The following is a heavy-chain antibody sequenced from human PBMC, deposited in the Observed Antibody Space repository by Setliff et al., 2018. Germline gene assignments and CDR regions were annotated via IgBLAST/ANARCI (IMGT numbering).Heavy chain of an antibody. V-gene: IGHV3-49*03. CDR2: IRSKAYGGTT. CDR1: GFTFGDYP. Sequence: GSLRLSCAASGFTFGDYPVNWFRQAPGKGLEWVGFIRSKAYGGTTEYAPSVKGRFTISRDDSENTAYLQMNSLKTEDTAVYYCARSPAVLGIVYLDPWGQGTLVTVSS. J-gene: IGHJ5*02. CDR3: ARSPAVLGIVYLDP. D-gene: IGHD2-15*01.